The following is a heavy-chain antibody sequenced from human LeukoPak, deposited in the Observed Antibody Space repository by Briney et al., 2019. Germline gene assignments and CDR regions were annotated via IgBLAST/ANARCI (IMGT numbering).Heavy chain of an antibody. CDR2: IYYSGST. V-gene: IGHV4-59*01. Sequence: SETLSLTCTLSGGSISSYYWSWIRQPPGPGLEELRDIYYSGSTNYNPSLKSRVTISVDTSKNQFSLKLSSVTAADTAVYYCARSKVYWSGYSHYYYYMDVWGKGTTVTVSS. J-gene: IGHJ6*03. CDR3: ARSKVYWSGYSHYYYYMDV. CDR1: GGSISSYY. D-gene: IGHD3-3*01.